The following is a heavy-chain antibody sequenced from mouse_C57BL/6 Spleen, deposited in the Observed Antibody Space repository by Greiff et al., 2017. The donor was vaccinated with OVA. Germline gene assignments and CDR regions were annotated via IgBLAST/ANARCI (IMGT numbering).Heavy chain of an antibody. CDR1: GYTFTSYW. CDR2: IDPSDGYT. Sequence: VQLQQPGAELVMPGASVKLSCKASGYTFTSYWMHWVKQRPGQGLEWIGEIDPSDGYTNYNQKFKGKSTLTVDKSSSTAYMQLSSLTSEDSAVYYCAKRPLSTVVADYWGQGTTLTVSS. D-gene: IGHD1-1*01. CDR3: AKRPLSTVVADY. V-gene: IGHV1-69*01. J-gene: IGHJ2*01.